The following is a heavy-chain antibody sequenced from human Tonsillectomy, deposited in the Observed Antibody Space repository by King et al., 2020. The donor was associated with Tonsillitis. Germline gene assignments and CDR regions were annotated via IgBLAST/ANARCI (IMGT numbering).Heavy chain of an antibody. CDR3: GRYEGGVFDP. CDR1: CASISGGDYY. CDR2: IDYSGNT. Sequence: QLQESGPGLVKPSQTLSLTCTVSCASISGGDYYWSCIRQHPGKGLDWIGSIDYSGNTFYNPSLKSRLTISVETSRNQFSLQLSSVTAADTAVYSCGRYEGGVFDPWGQGTLVTVSS. V-gene: IGHV4-31*03. D-gene: IGHD2-15*01. J-gene: IGHJ5*02.